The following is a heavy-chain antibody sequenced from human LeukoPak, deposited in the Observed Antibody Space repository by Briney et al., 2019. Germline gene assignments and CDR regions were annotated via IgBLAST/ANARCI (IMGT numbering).Heavy chain of an antibody. V-gene: IGHV1-69*05. D-gene: IGHD1-1*01. CDR1: AGTFTIYA. Sequence: SGTVSFTGAAGTFTIYANSRVRQGHGQGKGWMGGIIPIFGRANKAQKFQGRVTITTDASTSTAYIELSSLRSEDTAVYYCARARGDNWTPYYYYYMDVLGKGTTVTVSS. J-gene: IGHJ6*03. CDR3: ARARGDNWTPYYYYYMDV. CDR2: IIPIFGRA.